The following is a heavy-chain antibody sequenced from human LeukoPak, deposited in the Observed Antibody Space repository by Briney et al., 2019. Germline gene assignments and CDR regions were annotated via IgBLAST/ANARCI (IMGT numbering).Heavy chain of an antibody. J-gene: IGHJ4*02. Sequence: AGSLRLSCAASGFTFCDYAMHWVRQAAGRAAEGVAVVAHEGDTKYYADSVKGRFTISRDNSKDMLYLQMSSLRVDDTAIYYCARDPIKGAPDYFDYWGQGTLVTVSS. CDR2: VAHEGDTK. V-gene: IGHV3-30-3*01. CDR1: GFTFCDYA. D-gene: IGHD1-14*01. CDR3: ARDPIKGAPDYFDY.